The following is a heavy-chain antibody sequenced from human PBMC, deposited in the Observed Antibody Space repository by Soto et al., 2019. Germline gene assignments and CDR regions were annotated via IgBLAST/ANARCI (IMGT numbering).Heavy chain of an antibody. V-gene: IGHV1-24*01. CDR1: GYTLTELS. D-gene: IGHD2-2*01. CDR2: FDPEDGET. J-gene: IGHJ6*03. CDR3: ATHDTRGFYYYMDG. Sequence: ASVKVSCKVSGYTLTELSMHWVRQAPGKGLEWMGGFDPEDGETIYAQKFQGRVTMTEDTSTDTAYMELSSLRSEDTAVYYCATHDTRGFYYYMDGWGKGTAVTVSS.